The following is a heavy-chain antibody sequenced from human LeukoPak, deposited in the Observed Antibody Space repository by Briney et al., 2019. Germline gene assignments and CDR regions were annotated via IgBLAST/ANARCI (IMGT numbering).Heavy chain of an antibody. Sequence: GGSLRPSCETSGFTFRTYAMNWVRQAPGKGLEWVSSMGGSGTSIYYADSVEGRFTISRGNAKNSLYLQMNSLRVDDTAVYYCAREEPGDLGQAFHYWGQGTLVTVSS. CDR3: AREEPGDLGQAFHY. CDR1: GFTFRTYA. J-gene: IGHJ4*02. D-gene: IGHD7-27*01. CDR2: MGGSGTSI. V-gene: IGHV3-21*01.